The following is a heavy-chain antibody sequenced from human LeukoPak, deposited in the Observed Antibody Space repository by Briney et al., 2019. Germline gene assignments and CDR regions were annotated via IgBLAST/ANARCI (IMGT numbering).Heavy chain of an antibody. CDR3: ARHNFASADVYNYATLDY. V-gene: IGHV4-39*01. Sequence: SETLSLTCTVSGGSISSSSYYWGWIRQPPGKGLEWIGSIYYSGSTYYNPSLKSRVTISVDTSKNQFSLKLSSVTAADTAVYYCARHNFASADVYNYATLDYWGQGTLVTVSS. D-gene: IGHD5-24*01. CDR1: GGSISSSSYY. J-gene: IGHJ4*02. CDR2: IYYSGST.